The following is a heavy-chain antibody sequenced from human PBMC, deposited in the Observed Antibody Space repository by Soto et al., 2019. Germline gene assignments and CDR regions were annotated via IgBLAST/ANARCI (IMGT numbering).Heavy chain of an antibody. D-gene: IGHD5-18*01. CDR1: GFTFSSYW. CDR2: INRDGSST. CDR3: ARDQARENGYAY. V-gene: IGHV3-74*01. Sequence: EVQLVEPGGGLVQPGWSLRLSCAASGFTFSSYWMHWVRQAPGKGLGWVSRINRDGSSTSYADSVKGRFTISRDNANNTRYLQMNSLSADDTAVYYCARDQARENGYAYWGQGTLVTVSS. J-gene: IGHJ4*02.